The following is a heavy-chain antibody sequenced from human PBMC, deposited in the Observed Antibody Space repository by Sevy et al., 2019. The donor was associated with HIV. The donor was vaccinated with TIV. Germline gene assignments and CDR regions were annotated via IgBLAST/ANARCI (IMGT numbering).Heavy chain of an antibody. CDR1: GFTFGDYW. V-gene: IGHV3-7*01. CDR3: ARCQPDNYYHDGAVYYGLLFDH. J-gene: IGHJ4*02. D-gene: IGHD3-9*01. CDR2: IKQGGSET. Sequence: GESLKISCAASGFTFGDYWLTWVRQVPGKGLEWVANIKQGGSETYYADSVKGRFSMSRDNAKNSLYLQRNSLRAEDTAVYYCARCQPDNYYHDGAVYYGLLFDHWGQGALVTVSS.